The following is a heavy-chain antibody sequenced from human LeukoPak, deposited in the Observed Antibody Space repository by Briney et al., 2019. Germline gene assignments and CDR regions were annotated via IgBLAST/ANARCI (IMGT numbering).Heavy chain of an antibody. CDR2: IRYDGSNK. CDR1: GFTFSSYG. CDR3: AKDGEGSLWFGELPPDY. Sequence: GGSLRLSCAASGFTFSSYGMHWVRQAPGKGLEWVAFIRYDGSNKYYADSVKGRFTISRDNSKNTLYLQMNSLRAEDTAVYYCAKDGEGSLWFGELPPDYWGQGTLVTVSS. V-gene: IGHV3-30*02. J-gene: IGHJ4*02. D-gene: IGHD3-10*01.